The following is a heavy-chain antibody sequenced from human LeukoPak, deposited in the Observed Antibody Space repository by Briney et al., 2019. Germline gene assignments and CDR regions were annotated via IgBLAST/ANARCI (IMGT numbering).Heavy chain of an antibody. CDR2: ISGSGAGT. D-gene: IGHD3-10*01. V-gene: IGHV3-23*01. CDR3: GNRGPDYYYDY. J-gene: IGHJ4*02. CDR1: GFTFSSYA. Sequence: PGGSLRLSCAVSGFTFSSYAMNWVRQAPGKGLEWVSGISGSGAGTYYADSVKGRFTISRDNSKNTLYLQMNSLRAEDTAVYYCGNRGPDYYYDYWGQGTLVTVSS.